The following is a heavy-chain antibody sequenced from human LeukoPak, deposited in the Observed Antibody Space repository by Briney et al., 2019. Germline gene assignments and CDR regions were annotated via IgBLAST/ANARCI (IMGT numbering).Heavy chain of an antibody. CDR3: AGSGSIRPYYFDY. Sequence: ASVKVSCKASGYTFTGYYMHWVRQAPGQGLEWMGWINPNSGGTNYAQKFQGRVTMTRDTSISTAYMELSRLRSDDTAVYYCAGSGSIRPYYFDYWGQGTLVTVSS. CDR2: INPNSGGT. J-gene: IGHJ4*02. V-gene: IGHV1-2*02. CDR1: GYTFTGYY. D-gene: IGHD1-26*01.